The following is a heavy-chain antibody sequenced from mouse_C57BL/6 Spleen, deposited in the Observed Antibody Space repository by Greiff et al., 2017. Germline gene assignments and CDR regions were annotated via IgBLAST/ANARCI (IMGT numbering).Heavy chain of an antibody. CDR3: AMRDDGYYVIFAY. Sequence: EVQLQQSGPGLVKPSQSLSLTCSVTGYSITSGYYWNWIRQFPGNKLEWMGYIRYDGSNNYNPSLKNRISITRDTSKNQFFLKLNSVTTEDTATYYCAMRDDGYYVIFAYWGQGTLVTVSA. V-gene: IGHV3-6*01. CDR1: GYSITSGYY. CDR2: IRYDGSN. J-gene: IGHJ3*01. D-gene: IGHD2-3*01.